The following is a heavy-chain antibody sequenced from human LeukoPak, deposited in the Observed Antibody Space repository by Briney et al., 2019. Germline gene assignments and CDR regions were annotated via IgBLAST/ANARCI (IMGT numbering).Heavy chain of an antibody. D-gene: IGHD3-10*01. CDR1: GFTFSSYG. CDR2: IRYDGSNK. CDR3: AKDIGSYYDY. Sequence: PGGSLRLPCAASGFTFSSYGMHWVRQAPGKGLEWVAFIRYDGSNKYYADSVKGRFTISRDNSKNTLYLEMNSLRAEDTAVYYCAKDIGSYYDYWGQGILVTVSS. J-gene: IGHJ4*02. V-gene: IGHV3-30*02.